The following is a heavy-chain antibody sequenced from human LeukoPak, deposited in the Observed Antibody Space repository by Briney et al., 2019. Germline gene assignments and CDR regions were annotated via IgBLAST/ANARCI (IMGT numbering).Heavy chain of an antibody. CDR3: AKARGYCSGGSCYSDY. Sequence: GGSLRLSCAVSGITLSNYGMSWVRQAPGKGLEWVSAMSGSGDNAYYADSVRGRFTISRDNSKNTLYLQMNSLKAEDTAVYYCAKARGYCSGGSCYSDYWGQGTLVTVSS. J-gene: IGHJ4*02. CDR1: GITLSNYG. V-gene: IGHV3-23*01. D-gene: IGHD2-15*01. CDR2: MSGSGDNA.